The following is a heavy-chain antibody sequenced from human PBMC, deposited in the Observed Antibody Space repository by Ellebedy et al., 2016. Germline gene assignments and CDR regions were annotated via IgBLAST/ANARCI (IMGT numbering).Heavy chain of an antibody. D-gene: IGHD2-8*01. Sequence: GGSLRLSCAASGFTVSTNYMKWVRQATGKGLEWVSAIFSDGNTYYADSVKGRFTISRDNSKNTLYLQMNSVRAEDTAVYYCARGVWSGWFDPWGQGTLVTVSS. CDR2: IFSDGNT. J-gene: IGHJ5*02. V-gene: IGHV3-53*01. CDR1: GFTVSTNY. CDR3: ARGVWSGWFDP.